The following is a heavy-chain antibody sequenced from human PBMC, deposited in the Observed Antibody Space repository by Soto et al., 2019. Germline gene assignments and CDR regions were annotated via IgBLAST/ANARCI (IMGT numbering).Heavy chain of an antibody. V-gene: IGHV3-66*01. CDR1: GFTVSSNY. Sequence: PGGSLRLSCAASGFTVSSNYMSWVRQAPGKGLEWVSVIYSGGSTYYADSVKGRFTISRDNSKNTLYLQMNSLRAEDTAVYYCERYYYVSSGSFDYWGQGTLVTAS. J-gene: IGHJ4*02. D-gene: IGHD3-22*01. CDR3: ERYYYVSSGSFDY. CDR2: IYSGGST.